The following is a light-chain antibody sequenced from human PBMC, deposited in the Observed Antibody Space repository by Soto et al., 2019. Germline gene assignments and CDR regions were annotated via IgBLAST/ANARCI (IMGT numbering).Light chain of an antibody. J-gene: IGLJ1*01. CDR3: QVCDSSGDQGV. CDR1: NIGSKS. Sequence: SYELTQPPSVSEAPGKTATIPCGGNNIGSKSVHWYQQRPGQAPVLVIFYDTDRPAGIPERFSGSNSGNTATLTISRVEAGDEADYYCQVCDSSGDQGVFGTGTKVTVL. V-gene: IGLV3-21*04. CDR2: YDT.